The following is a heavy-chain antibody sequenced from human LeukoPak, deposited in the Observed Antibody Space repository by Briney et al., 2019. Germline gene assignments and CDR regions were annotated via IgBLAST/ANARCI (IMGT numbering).Heavy chain of an antibody. CDR2: ISRGSRTI. Sequence: PGGSLRLSCAASGFTFSDYSMNWVRQAPGKGLEWLSNISRGSRTIYYADSVKGRFTISRDNAKNTLYLQMNSLRAEDTAVYYCARNFNHFDYWGQGTLVTVSS. J-gene: IGHJ4*02. CDR1: GFTFSDYS. D-gene: IGHD1-14*01. CDR3: ARNFNHFDY. V-gene: IGHV3-48*01.